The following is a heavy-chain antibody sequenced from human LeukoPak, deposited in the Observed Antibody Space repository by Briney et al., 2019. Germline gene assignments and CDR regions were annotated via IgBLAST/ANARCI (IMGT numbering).Heavy chain of an antibody. CDR2: IYYSGSS. Sequence: SETLSLTCTISGGSISSGDYYWTWIRQHPGKGLEWIGYIYYSGSSYYNPSLKSRVTMSVDTSKKQFSLKLTSVTAADTAVYYCARVFVDDNYSYGGNNWFDPWGQGTLVTVSS. CDR3: ARVFVDDNYSYGGNNWFDP. J-gene: IGHJ5*02. V-gene: IGHV4-31*03. CDR1: GGSISSGDYY. D-gene: IGHD5-18*01.